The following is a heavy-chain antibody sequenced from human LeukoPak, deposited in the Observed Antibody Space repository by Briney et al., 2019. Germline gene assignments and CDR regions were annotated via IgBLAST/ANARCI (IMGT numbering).Heavy chain of an antibody. CDR3: AKDLGGLHDWFDP. V-gene: IGHV3-30*02. Sequence: QRGGSLTLSYAASGFTFSSYGMQWVRQAPGKGLEWVAFIRYEGSNKYYADSVKGRFTISRHNSKNTLHLQMNSLRAQDTAVYYGAKDLGGLHDWFDPWGQGTLVSVSS. D-gene: IGHD3-16*01. J-gene: IGHJ5*02. CDR1: GFTFSSYG. CDR2: IRYEGSNK.